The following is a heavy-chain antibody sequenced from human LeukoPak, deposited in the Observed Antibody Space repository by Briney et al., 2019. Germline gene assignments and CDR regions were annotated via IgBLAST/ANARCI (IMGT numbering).Heavy chain of an antibody. Sequence: GGSLRLSCAASGFTFSSHWMSWVRQAPGKGLEWVANIKQDGSEKYYVDSVKGRFTISRDNAKNSLYLQMNSLRAEDTAVYYCARDIVVVPAAIYYFDYWGQGTLVTVSS. J-gene: IGHJ4*02. D-gene: IGHD2-2*02. CDR1: GFTFSSHW. V-gene: IGHV3-7*01. CDR3: ARDIVVVPAAIYYFDY. CDR2: IKQDGSEK.